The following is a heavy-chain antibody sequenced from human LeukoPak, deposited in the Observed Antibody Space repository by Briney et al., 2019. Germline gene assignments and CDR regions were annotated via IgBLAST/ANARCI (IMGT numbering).Heavy chain of an antibody. V-gene: IGHV4-30-4*01. CDR3: ARHGLYTDAFDI. Sequence: NPSETLSLTCTVSGVSISSGDYYWSWIRQPPGKGLEWIGYIYYSGSTYYNPSLKSRVTISVDTSKNQFSLKLSSVTAADTAVYYCARHGLYTDAFDIWGQGTVVTVSS. CDR1: GVSISSGDYY. CDR2: IYYSGST. D-gene: IGHD3/OR15-3a*01. J-gene: IGHJ3*02.